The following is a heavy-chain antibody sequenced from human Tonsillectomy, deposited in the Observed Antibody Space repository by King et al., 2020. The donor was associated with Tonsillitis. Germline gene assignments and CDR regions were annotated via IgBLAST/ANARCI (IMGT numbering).Heavy chain of an antibody. J-gene: IGHJ4*02. CDR2: IYYIGTT. Sequence: QLQESGPGLVKPSETLSLTCTVSGGSISSSGHYWGWIRQPPGKGLEWIGSIYYIGTTYYNPSLKSRVTISIDTSKKQFSLKLNSVTAAATAVYYCARHGGVSGSYHYFDSWGQGTLVTVSS. D-gene: IGHD1-26*01. CDR3: ARHGGVSGSYHYFDS. V-gene: IGHV4-39*07. CDR1: GGSISSSGHY.